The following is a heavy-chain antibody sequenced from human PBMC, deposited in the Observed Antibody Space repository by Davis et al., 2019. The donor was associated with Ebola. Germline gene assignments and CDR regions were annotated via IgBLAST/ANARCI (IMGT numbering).Heavy chain of an antibody. CDR2: MNPNSGNT. CDR1: GYTFTSYA. V-gene: IGHV1-8*02. Sequence: AASVKVSCKASGYTFTSYAMHWVRQAPGQRLEWMGWMNPNSGNTGYVEKFQGRVTMTRNTSTSTAYMELSSLRSEDTAVYYCVRSGVRGYYNGMDVWGQGTTVSVSS. CDR3: VRSGVRGYYNGMDV. J-gene: IGHJ6*02. D-gene: IGHD1-14*01.